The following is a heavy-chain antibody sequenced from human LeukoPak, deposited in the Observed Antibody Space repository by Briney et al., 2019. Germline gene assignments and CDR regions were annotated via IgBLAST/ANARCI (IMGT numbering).Heavy chain of an antibody. CDR2: IYYSGST. Sequence: SETLSLTCAVYGGSFSGYYWSWIRQHPGKGLEWIGYIYYSGSTYYNPSLKSRVTISVDTSKNQFSLKLSSVTAADTAVYYCARDRSPDYGDSNWFDPWGQGTLVTVSS. D-gene: IGHD4-17*01. V-gene: IGHV4-31*11. J-gene: IGHJ5*02. CDR3: ARDRSPDYGDSNWFDP. CDR1: GGSFSGYY.